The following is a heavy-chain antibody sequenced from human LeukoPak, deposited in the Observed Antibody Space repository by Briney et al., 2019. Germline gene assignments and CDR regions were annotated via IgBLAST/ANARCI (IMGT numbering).Heavy chain of an antibody. CDR1: GYTFTGYY. CDR2: INPNSGGT. J-gene: IGHJ6*03. V-gene: IGHV1-2*02. Sequence: ASVKASCKASGYTFTGYYMHWVRQAPGQGLEWMGWINPNSGGTNYAQKFQGRVTMTRDTSISTAYMELSRLRSDDTAVYYCAISMWNIVVVPAAIAYMDVWGKGTTVTVSS. D-gene: IGHD2-2*01. CDR3: AISMWNIVVVPAAIAYMDV.